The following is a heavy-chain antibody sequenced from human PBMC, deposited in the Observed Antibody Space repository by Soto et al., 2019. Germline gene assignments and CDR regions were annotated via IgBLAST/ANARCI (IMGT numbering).Heavy chain of an antibody. CDR1: GFTFSSYW. CDR2: INTDGSYT. D-gene: IGHD3-9*01. V-gene: IGHV3-74*01. J-gene: IGHJ4*02. CDR3: ARATPRYDILTGSFDY. Sequence: PGGSLRLSCAASGFTFSSYWMHWVRQTPGKGLVWVSRINTDGSYTGYADSVKGRFTIPRDNAKSTLYLQMISLRAEDTAVYYCARATPRYDILTGSFDYWGQGTLVTVSS.